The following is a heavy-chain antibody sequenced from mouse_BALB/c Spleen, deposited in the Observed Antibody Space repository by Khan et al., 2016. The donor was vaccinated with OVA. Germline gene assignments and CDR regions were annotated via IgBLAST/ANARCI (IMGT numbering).Heavy chain of an antibody. Sequence: EVQLVESGPGLLKPSQSLSLTCTVTGYSITSDYAWNWIRQFPGNQLEWIAYIGYSGSTTYNPSLRSRLSITRDTYKNHFFLQLNSVTSEDTATYYCASGGLLLRYPDYMDYWGQGTTLTVSS. CDR3: ASGGLLLRYPDYMDY. CDR1: GYSITSDYA. J-gene: IGHJ2*01. V-gene: IGHV3-2*02. CDR2: IGYSGST. D-gene: IGHD1-1*01.